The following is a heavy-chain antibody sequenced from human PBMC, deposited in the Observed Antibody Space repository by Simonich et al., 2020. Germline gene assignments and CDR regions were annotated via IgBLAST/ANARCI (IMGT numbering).Heavy chain of an antibody. CDR2: TKPNRGGT. Sequence: QVQLVQSGAEVKKPGASVKVSCKASGYTFTGYYMHWVRQAPGQGLEWSGETKPNRGGTTYAQKFQGRVTMTRDTSISTAYMELSRLRSDDTAVYYCARDPVVPAAIRNAFDIWGQGTMVTVSS. CDR3: ARDPVVPAAIRNAFDI. CDR1: GYTFTGYY. J-gene: IGHJ3*02. D-gene: IGHD2-2*01. V-gene: IGHV1-2*02.